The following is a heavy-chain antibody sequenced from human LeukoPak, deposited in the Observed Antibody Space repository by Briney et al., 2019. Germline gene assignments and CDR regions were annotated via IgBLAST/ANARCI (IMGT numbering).Heavy chain of an antibody. D-gene: IGHD5-18*01. J-gene: IGHJ4*02. V-gene: IGHV4-39*01. CDR2: FYYSGST. CDR3: ARAPRIQLWLRLLYYFDY. CDR1: GGSITSSSYY. Sequence: SETLSLTCTVSGGSITSSSYYWGWIRQPPGKGLQWIGSFYYSGSTYYNPSLKSRVTIYVDTSKNQFSLKLSSVTAADTAVYYCARAPRIQLWLRLLYYFDYWGQGTLVTVSS.